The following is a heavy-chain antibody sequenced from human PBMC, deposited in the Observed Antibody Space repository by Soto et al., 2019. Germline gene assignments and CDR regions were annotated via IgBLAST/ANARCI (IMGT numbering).Heavy chain of an antibody. Sequence: ETLSLTCTVSGGSMTSYYWSWIRQTPAKGLEWIGYIYSGGTSQYNPSFKSRVTMSIDPSKNEFSLKLKSVTAADTGIYFCARDGRYYDERGYPHNENWFDPWGQGTRVTVSS. CDR3: ARDGRYYDERGYPHNENWFDP. CDR1: GGSMTSYY. CDR2: IYSGGTS. V-gene: IGHV4-59*01. J-gene: IGHJ5*02. D-gene: IGHD3-10*01.